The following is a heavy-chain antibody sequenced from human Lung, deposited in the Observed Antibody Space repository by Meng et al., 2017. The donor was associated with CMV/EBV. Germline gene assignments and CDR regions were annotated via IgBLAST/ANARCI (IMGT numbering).Heavy chain of an antibody. Sequence: SLRLXCSGSGFTFIDYTLHCVRHPPGQGLEWVALISTDGSNKYYADSVKGRFAVSRDNSKNTLYPQMNSVIPADTAVYYCARLDVTWIQLWLNLDYWGHGRXVTVSS. J-gene: IGHJ4*01. CDR2: ISTDGSNK. CDR3: ARLDVTWIQLWLNLDY. V-gene: IGHV3-30*09. D-gene: IGHD5-18*01. CDR1: GFTFIDYT.